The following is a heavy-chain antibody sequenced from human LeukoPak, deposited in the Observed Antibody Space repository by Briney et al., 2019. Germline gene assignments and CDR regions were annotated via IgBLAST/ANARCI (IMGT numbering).Heavy chain of an antibody. V-gene: IGHV3-7*03. Sequence: GGSLRLSCAASGFTFSSYWMSWVRQAPGKGLEWVANIKQDGSEKYYVDSVKGRFTISRDNAKDSLYLQMNSLRAEDTAVYYCARRRGGGVAGKDWFDPWGQGTLVTVSS. CDR3: ARRRGGGVAGKDWFDP. D-gene: IGHD2-15*01. CDR2: IKQDGSEK. CDR1: GFTFSSYW. J-gene: IGHJ5*02.